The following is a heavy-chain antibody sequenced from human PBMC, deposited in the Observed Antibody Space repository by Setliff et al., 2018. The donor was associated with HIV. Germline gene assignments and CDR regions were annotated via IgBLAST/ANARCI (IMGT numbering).Heavy chain of an antibody. CDR2: VDPEDGET. Sequence: ASVKVSCKSSGYTSTDNYIHWVQQAPGKGLEWMGRVDPEDGETIYAERFQGRVTITADTSTDTSYMELSSLRSEDTAVYYCATGAETYSSSWEAYYMDVWGKGTTVTVSS. D-gene: IGHD6-13*01. CDR1: GYTSTDNY. V-gene: IGHV1-69-2*01. CDR3: ATGAETYSSSWEAYYMDV. J-gene: IGHJ6*03.